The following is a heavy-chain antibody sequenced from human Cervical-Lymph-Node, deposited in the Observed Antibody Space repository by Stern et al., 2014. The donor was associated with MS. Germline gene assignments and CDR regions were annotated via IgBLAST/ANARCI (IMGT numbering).Heavy chain of an antibody. Sequence: VQLVQSGGGLVKPGGSLRLSCAASGFTFSSYSMNWVRQAPGQGLEWVSSISSSSSYIYYADSVKGRFTISRDNAKNSLYLQMNSLRAEDTAVYYCARDKVGATFPDEYYYYYGMDVWGQGTTVTVSS. V-gene: IGHV3-21*01. CDR1: GFTFSSYS. CDR3: ARDKVGATFPDEYYYYYGMDV. J-gene: IGHJ6*02. CDR2: ISSSSSYI. D-gene: IGHD1-26*01.